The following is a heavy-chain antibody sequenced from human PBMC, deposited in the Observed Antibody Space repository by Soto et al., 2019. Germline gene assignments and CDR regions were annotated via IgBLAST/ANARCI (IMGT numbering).Heavy chain of an antibody. V-gene: IGHV1-69*05. Sequence: GASAPGSCQESLGRFGRCAISWVRPAPGQGLEWMGGIIPIFGTANYAQKFQGRVTMTRNTSISTAYMELSSLRSEDTAVYYCARDQGSGWINYFDYWGQGNLVTGSS. CDR2: IIPIFGTA. CDR3: ARDQGSGWINYFDY. D-gene: IGHD6-19*01. CDR1: LGRFGRCA. J-gene: IGHJ4*02.